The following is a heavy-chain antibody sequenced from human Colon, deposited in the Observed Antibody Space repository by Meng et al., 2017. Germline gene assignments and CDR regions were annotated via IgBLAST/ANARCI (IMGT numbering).Heavy chain of an antibody. CDR2: ISYDGTYK. D-gene: IGHD6-13*01. V-gene: IGHV3-30*04. CDR3: ARANSSTWHYFDY. Sequence: GGSLRLSCAASGFPFSTYTIHWVRQAPGKGPEWAAVISYDGTYKYSADSVRGRFTISRDNSKNTLFLQMNSLRPEDTAVYYCARANSSTWHYFDYWGQGTLVTSPQ. CDR1: GFPFSTYT. J-gene: IGHJ4*02.